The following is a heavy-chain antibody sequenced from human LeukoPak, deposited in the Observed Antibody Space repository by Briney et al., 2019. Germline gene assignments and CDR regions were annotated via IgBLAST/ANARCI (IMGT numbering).Heavy chain of an antibody. CDR2: INPHSGGT. Sequence: RASVKVSCKASGYTFTGYYIHWVRQAPGQGLEWMGWINPHSGGTNYAQKFQGRVTMTRDTSISTAYMELSRLRSDDTAVYYCARENDYASAGNWWGSRSPTGGTPDDAFDIWGQGTMVTVSS. CDR1: GYTFTGYY. CDR3: ARENDYASAGNWWGSRSPTGGTPDDAFDI. D-gene: IGHD2-8*02. V-gene: IGHV1-2*02. J-gene: IGHJ3*02.